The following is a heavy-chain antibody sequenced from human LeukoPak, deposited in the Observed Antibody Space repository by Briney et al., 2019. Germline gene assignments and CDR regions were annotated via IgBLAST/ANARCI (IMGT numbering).Heavy chain of an antibody. J-gene: IGHJ6*02. D-gene: IGHD3-10*01. V-gene: IGHV3-7*01. Sequence: GGSLRLSCAASGFTFSSYWMSWVRQAPGKGLEWVANIKQDGSEKYYADSVKGRFTISRDNSKSTLYLQMNSLRAEDTAVYYCAKDLYYYGSGSYYYYYYGMDVWAKGPRSPSP. CDR1: GFTFSSYW. CDR3: AKDLYYYGSGSYYYYYYGMDV. CDR2: IKQDGSEK.